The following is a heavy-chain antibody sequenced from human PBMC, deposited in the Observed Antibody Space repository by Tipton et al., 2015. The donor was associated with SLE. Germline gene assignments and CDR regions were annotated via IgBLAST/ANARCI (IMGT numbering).Heavy chain of an antibody. J-gene: IGHJ4*02. V-gene: IGHV4-39*01. CDR3: ARRRGSGRSFDY. CDR1: GGSISSSSYY. CDR2: IYYSGST. D-gene: IGHD3-10*01. Sequence: TLSLTCTVSGGSISSSSYYWGWIRPPPGKGLEWIGSIYYSGSTYYNPSLKSQVTISVDTSKNQFSLKLSSVTAADTAVYYCARRRGSGRSFDYWGQGTLVTVSS.